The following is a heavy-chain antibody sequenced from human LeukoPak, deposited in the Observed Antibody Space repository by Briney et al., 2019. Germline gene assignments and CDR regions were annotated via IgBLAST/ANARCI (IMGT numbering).Heavy chain of an antibody. CDR2: INPSGGST. J-gene: IGHJ3*02. Sequence: VASVKVSCKASGYTFTSYYMHWVRQAPGQGLEWMGIINPSGGSTSYAQKFQGRVTMTRDMSTSTVYMELSSLRSEDTAVYYCARGGFYDILTGYDAFDIWGQGTMVTVSS. D-gene: IGHD3-9*01. CDR3: ARGGFYDILTGYDAFDI. CDR1: GYTFTSYY. V-gene: IGHV1-46*01.